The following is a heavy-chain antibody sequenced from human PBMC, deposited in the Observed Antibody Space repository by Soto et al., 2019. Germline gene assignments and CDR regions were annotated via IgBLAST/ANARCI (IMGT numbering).Heavy chain of an antibody. Sequence: SETLSLTCTVSGGSMSSYYWSWTRQPPGKGLEWFGYIYYSGSTNYNPSLKSRVTISVDTSKNQFSLKLSSVTAADTAVYYCARGPNRIYYGSGSYYKGYFDYWGQGTLVTVSS. D-gene: IGHD3-10*01. V-gene: IGHV4-59*12. CDR2: IYYSGST. CDR1: GGSMSSYY. CDR3: ARGPNRIYYGSGSYYKGYFDY. J-gene: IGHJ4*02.